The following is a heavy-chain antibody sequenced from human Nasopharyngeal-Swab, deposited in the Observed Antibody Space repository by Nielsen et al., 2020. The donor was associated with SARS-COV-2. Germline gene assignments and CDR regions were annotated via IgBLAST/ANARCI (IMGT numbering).Heavy chain of an antibody. Sequence: GESLKISCVASGFSFRSYWMTWVRQAPGKGLEWVANINGDGSDEKYADSVKGRFTISKDNARDSLFLQMHSLSVEDTAVYFCARLHSTATTESWGQGTRVTVSS. D-gene: IGHD1-26*01. J-gene: IGHJ5*02. CDR3: ARLHSTATTES. CDR1: GFSFRSYW. CDR2: INGDGSDE. V-gene: IGHV3-7*01.